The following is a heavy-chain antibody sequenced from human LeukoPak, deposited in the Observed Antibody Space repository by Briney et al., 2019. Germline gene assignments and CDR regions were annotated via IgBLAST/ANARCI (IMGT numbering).Heavy chain of an antibody. Sequence: ASVKVSCKASGYIFRDYYINWVRQAPGQGLEWMGWVNPNNDATKYAQKFEGRVTMTSDTSISTAYMELERLKSDDTAVYYCSGGLRDVWGQGTTVTVSS. J-gene: IGHJ6*02. CDR3: SGGLRDV. CDR2: VNPNNDAT. V-gene: IGHV1-2*02. D-gene: IGHD6-25*01. CDR1: GYIFRDYY.